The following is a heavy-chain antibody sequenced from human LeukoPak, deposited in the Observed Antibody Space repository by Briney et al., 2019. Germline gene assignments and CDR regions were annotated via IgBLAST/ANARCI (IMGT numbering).Heavy chain of an antibody. V-gene: IGHV5-51*01. Sequence: GESLKVSCKGSGYSFTSYWIGWVRQMPGKGLEWMGIIYPGDSDTRYSPSFQGQVTISADKSISTAYLQWSSLKASDTAMYYCARPPSPGGDAFDIWGQGTMVTVSS. D-gene: IGHD3-16*01. CDR3: ARPPSPGGDAFDI. CDR1: GYSFTSYW. CDR2: IYPGDSDT. J-gene: IGHJ3*02.